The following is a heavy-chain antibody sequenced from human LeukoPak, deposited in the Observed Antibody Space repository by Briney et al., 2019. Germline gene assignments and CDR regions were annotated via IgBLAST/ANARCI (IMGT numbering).Heavy chain of an antibody. D-gene: IGHD5-24*01. CDR1: GFTFSSYG. CDR2: IWYDGSDK. J-gene: IGHJ4*02. CDR3: AKDGEGMATISYYFDY. V-gene: IGHV3-33*06. Sequence: GGSLRLSCAASGFTFSSYGMHWVRQAPGKGLEWVAVIWYDGSDKYYADSVKGRFTISRDNSKNTLYLQMNSLRAEDTAVYYCAKDGEGMATISYYFDYWGQGTLVTVSS.